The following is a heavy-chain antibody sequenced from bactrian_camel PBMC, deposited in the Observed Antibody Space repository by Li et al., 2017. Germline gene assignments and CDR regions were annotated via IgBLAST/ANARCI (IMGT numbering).Heavy chain of an antibody. V-gene: IGHV3S53*01. CDR1: GYMFAKNT. CDR2: IDNDGAT. J-gene: IGHJ4*01. D-gene: IGHD3*01. CDR3: AADQGAAKTSNGIWIDYDYNY. Sequence: VQLVESGGGSVQAGGSARLSCVASGYMFAKNTVAWFRQVPGKEREGVAVIDNDGATRYEKPVQGRFTLTKDNAENTLYLLMDRLKPEDTAMYYCAADQGAAKTSNGIWIDYDYNYWGQGTQVTVS.